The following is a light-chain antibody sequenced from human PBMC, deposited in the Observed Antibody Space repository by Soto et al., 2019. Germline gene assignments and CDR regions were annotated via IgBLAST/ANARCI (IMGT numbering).Light chain of an antibody. CDR3: QQYHNWPPQYT. V-gene: IGKV3-15*01. Sequence: EIVMTQSPASLSVSPGDGATVSCRASQTVASNLAWYQQKPGQGPRLLIHVASTRAAGVPGRFSGSGSGTDFTLTISSLQSEDFAVYYCQQYHNWPPQYTFGQGTKLQIK. CDR2: VAS. J-gene: IGKJ2*01. CDR1: QTVASN.